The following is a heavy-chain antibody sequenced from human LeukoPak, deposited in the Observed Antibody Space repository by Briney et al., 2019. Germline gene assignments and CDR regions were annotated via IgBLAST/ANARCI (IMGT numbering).Heavy chain of an antibody. CDR2: ISGSGGST. D-gene: IGHD6-19*01. J-gene: IGHJ4*02. V-gene: IGHV3-23*01. Sequence: PGGSLRLSCAASGFTFRSYAMSWVRQAPGKGLEWVSAISGSGGSTDYADSVKGRFTISRDNSKNTLYLQMNSLRAEDTAVYYCAKDSGTIAVAGTDYWGQGALVTVSS. CDR3: AKDSGTIAVAGTDY. CDR1: GFTFRSYA.